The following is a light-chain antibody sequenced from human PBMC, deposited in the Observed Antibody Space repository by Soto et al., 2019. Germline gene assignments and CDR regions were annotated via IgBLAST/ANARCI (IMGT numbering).Light chain of an antibody. CDR3: QQYGSSPPIT. CDR1: QSVSSSY. V-gene: IGKV3-20*01. J-gene: IGKJ5*01. CDR2: GAS. Sequence: EILMTQSPGTLSLSPGDRATLSCRASQSVSSSYLAWYQQKPGQAPRLLIYGASSRATGIPDRFSGSGSGTDFTLTISRLEPEDFAVYYCQQYGSSPPITFGQGTRLEI.